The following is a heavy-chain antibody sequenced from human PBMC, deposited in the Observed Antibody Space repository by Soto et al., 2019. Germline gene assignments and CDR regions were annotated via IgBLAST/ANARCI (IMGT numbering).Heavy chain of an antibody. CDR3: ARANSGYDNVVWFDP. D-gene: IGHD5-12*01. J-gene: IGHJ5*02. V-gene: IGHV4-31*03. CDR1: GGSISSGGYY. Sequence: SETLSLTCTVSGGSISSGGYYWSWIRQHPGKGLEWIGYIYYSGSTYYNPSLKSRVTISVDTSKNQFSLKLSSVTAADTAVYYCARANSGYDNVVWFDPWGQGTLVTVSS. CDR2: IYYSGST.